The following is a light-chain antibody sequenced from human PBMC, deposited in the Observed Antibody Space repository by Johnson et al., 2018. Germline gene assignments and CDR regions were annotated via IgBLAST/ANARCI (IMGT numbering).Light chain of an antibody. CDR2: ENN. CDR3: GTWDSSLSAGNV. CDR1: SSNIGNNY. J-gene: IGLJ1*01. V-gene: IGLV1-51*02. Sequence: QSVLTQPPSVSAAPGQKVTISCSGSSSNIGNNYVSWYQQLPGTAPKLLIYENNKRPSGIPDRFSGSQSGTSATLGITGPQTGDEADYYGGTWDSSLSAGNVFGTGTKFTVL.